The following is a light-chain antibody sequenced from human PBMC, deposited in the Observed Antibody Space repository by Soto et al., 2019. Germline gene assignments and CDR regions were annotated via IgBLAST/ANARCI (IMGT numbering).Light chain of an antibody. V-gene: IGLV2-8*01. CDR1: SSDVGGYNS. Sequence: SVLTQPPSASGSPGLSVTISCTGTSSDVGGYNSVSWYQQHPGKAPKFMIYDVSKRPSGVPDRFSGSKSGNTASLTTSGLQAEDEADYYCCSYAGSGTHYVFGTGTKVTVL. CDR2: DVS. CDR3: CSYAGSGTHYV. J-gene: IGLJ1*01.